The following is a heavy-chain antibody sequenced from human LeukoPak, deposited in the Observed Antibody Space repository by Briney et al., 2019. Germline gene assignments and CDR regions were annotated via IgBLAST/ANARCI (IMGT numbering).Heavy chain of an antibody. Sequence: IPSETLSLTCTVSGGSISSYYWSWIRQPPGKGLEWIGYIYYSGSTNYNPSLKSRVTISVDTSKNQFSLKLSSVTAADTAVYYCARGPYYYDSSGYYYYFDYWGQGTLVTVSS. J-gene: IGHJ4*02. CDR3: ARGPYYYDSSGYYYYFDY. CDR1: GGSISSYY. D-gene: IGHD3-22*01. CDR2: IYYSGST. V-gene: IGHV4-59*01.